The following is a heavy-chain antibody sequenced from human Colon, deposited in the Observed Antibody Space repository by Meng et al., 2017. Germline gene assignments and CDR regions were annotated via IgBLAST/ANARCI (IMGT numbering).Heavy chain of an antibody. Sequence: QVQLTESGPGLVKPSETLSLTCTVSGQSIRSSYYWGWIRQPPGKGLEWIATIYHSGSTSYNPSLKSRVTISVDTSRNQFSLRLTSVTAADTAVYYCARLPGIPLAATGSFDSWGQGSLVTVSS. CDR3: ARLPGIPLAATGSFDS. CDR2: IYHSGST. CDR1: GQSIRSSYY. J-gene: IGHJ4*02. D-gene: IGHD6-19*01. V-gene: IGHV4-38-2*02.